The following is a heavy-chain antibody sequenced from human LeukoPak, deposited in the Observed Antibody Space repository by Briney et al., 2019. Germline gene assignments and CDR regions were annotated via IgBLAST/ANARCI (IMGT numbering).Heavy chain of an antibody. D-gene: IGHD2-15*01. CDR3: ARDWAFYCSGGSCYTTHLDY. V-gene: IGHV3-30*04. CDR1: GFTFSSYA. CDR2: ISYDGSNK. Sequence: LPGGSLRLSCAASGFTFSSYAMHWVRQAPGKGLEWVAVISYDGSNKYYADSVKGRFTISRDNSKNTLYLQMNSLRAEDTAVYYCARDWAFYCSGGSCYTTHLDYWGQGTLATVSS. J-gene: IGHJ4*02.